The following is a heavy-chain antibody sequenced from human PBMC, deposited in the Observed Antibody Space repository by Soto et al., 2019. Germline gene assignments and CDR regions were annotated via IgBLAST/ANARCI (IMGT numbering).Heavy chain of an antibody. CDR1: GFTVSSNY. Sequence: EVQLVESGGGLVQPGGSLRLSCAASGFTVSSNYMTWVRQAPGKGLEWVSNIYSGGTTSYADSVKGRFTISRDNSKNTLFLQMNSLRDDDTAVYYCASGASGTYRWGQGTLVTVSS. J-gene: IGHJ4*02. CDR3: ASGASGTYR. D-gene: IGHD3-10*01. V-gene: IGHV3-66*01. CDR2: IYSGGTT.